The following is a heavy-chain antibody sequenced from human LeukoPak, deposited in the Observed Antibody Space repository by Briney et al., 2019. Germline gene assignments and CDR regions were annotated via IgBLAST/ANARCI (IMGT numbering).Heavy chain of an antibody. J-gene: IGHJ4*02. V-gene: IGHV4-39*03. CDR3: SVYYDSSGYASNTLDY. D-gene: IGHD3-22*01. CDR1: GGSISSSSYY. Sequence: SETLSLTCTVSGGSISSSSYYWGWIRQPPGKGLEWIGSIYYSGSTYYNPSLKSRVTISVDTSKNQFSLKLSSVTAADTAVYYCSVYYDSSGYASNTLDYWGQGTLVTVSS. CDR2: IYYSGST.